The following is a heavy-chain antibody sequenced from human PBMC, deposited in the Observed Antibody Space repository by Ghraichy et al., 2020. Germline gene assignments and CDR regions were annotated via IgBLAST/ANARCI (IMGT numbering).Heavy chain of an antibody. V-gene: IGHV3-21*01. CDR3: ARDGLSGSYEFDY. CDR1: GFTFSSYS. J-gene: IGHJ4*02. Sequence: GGSLRLSCAASGFTFSSYSMNWVRQAPGKGLEWVSSISSRSSYIYYADSVKGRFTISRDNAKNSLYLQMNSLRAEDTAVYYCARDGLSGSYEFDYWGQGTLVTVSS. CDR2: ISSRSSYI. D-gene: IGHD1-26*01.